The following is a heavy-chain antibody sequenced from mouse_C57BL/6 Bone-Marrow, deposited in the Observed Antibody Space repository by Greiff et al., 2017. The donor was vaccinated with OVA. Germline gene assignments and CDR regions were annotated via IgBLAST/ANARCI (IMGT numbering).Heavy chain of an antibody. CDR1: GFTFSDYG. CDR2: ISSGSSTI. D-gene: IGHD1-1*01. Sequence: EVKVVESGGGLVKPGGSLKLSCAASGFTFSDYGMHWVRQAPEKGLEWVAYISSGSSTIYYADTVKGRFTISRDNAKNTLFLQMTSLRSEDTAMYYCARPYYYGSSYDFDYWGQGTTLTVSS. CDR3: ARPYYYGSSYDFDY. J-gene: IGHJ2*01. V-gene: IGHV5-17*01.